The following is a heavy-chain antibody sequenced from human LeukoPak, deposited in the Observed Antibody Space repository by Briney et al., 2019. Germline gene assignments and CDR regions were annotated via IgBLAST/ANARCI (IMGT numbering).Heavy chain of an antibody. CDR2: IYYSGST. V-gene: IGHV4-31*03. D-gene: IGHD3-3*01. J-gene: IGHJ4*02. CDR3: ARAGGFFSPFGY. Sequence: SETLSLTCTVSGGSISSGGYYWSWIRQLPGTGLEWIGYIYYSGSTYYNPSLKSRVTISVDTSKNQFSLKLSSVTAADTAVYYCARAGGFFSPFGYWGQGTLVTVSS. CDR1: GGSISSGGYY.